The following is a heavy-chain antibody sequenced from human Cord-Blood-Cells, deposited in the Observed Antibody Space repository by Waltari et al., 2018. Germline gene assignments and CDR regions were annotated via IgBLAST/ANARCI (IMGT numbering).Heavy chain of an antibody. CDR1: GYTFTGYY. Sequence: QVQLVQSGAEVKKPVASVKVSCKASGYTFTGYYMHWVRQAPGQGLEWMGWINPNSGGTNYAQKFQGRVTMTRDTSISTAYMELSRVRSDDTAVYYCARSGVHTLEWLFGDYYYYGMDVWGQGTTVTVSS. CDR3: ARSGVHTLEWLFGDYYYYGMDV. D-gene: IGHD3-3*01. J-gene: IGHJ6*02. V-gene: IGHV1-2*02. CDR2: INPNSGGT.